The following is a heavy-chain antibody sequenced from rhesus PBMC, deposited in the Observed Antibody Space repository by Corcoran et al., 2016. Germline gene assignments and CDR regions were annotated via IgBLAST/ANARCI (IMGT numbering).Heavy chain of an antibody. V-gene: IGHV4-160*01. Sequence: QVQLQESGPGLVKPSETLSLTCAVSGGSISSNYWSWIRQPPGKGLEWIWYIYGSRWSTYYNPPLKSRVTSSTDTAKNQFSRKLSYVTAADTAVYYCAREDCTGSGCYAIYGLDSWGQGVVVTVSS. J-gene: IGHJ6*01. CDR3: AREDCTGSGCYAIYGLDS. CDR1: GGSISSNY. D-gene: IGHD2-21*01. CDR2: IYGSRWST.